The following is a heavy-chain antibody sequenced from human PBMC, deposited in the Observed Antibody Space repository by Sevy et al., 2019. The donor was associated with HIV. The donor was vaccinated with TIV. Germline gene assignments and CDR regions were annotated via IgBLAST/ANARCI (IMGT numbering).Heavy chain of an antibody. D-gene: IGHD3-10*01. CDR1: GYTFTSYG. J-gene: IGHJ6*02. CDR2: ISAYNGNT. V-gene: IGHV1-18*01. Sequence: ASVKVSCKASGYTFTSYGISWVRQAPGQGLEWMAWISAYNGNTNYAQKLQGRVTMTTDTSTSTAYMELRSLRSDDTAVYYCARDSIPLVQGVIITPYYYGMDVWGQGTTVTVSS. CDR3: ARDSIPLVQGVIITPYYYGMDV.